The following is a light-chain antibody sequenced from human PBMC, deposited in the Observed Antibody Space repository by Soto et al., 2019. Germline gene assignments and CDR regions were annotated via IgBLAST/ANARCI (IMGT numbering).Light chain of an antibody. CDR1: SSDIGAYNY. CDR3: SSYAGSNIVV. CDR2: EVS. V-gene: IGLV2-8*01. Sequence: QSALTQPPSASGSPGQSVTISCTGTSSDIGAYNYVSGYQHHPGKAPKFMIYEVSERPSGVPDRFSGSKSGNTASLTVSGLQAEDEADYYCSSYAGSNIVVFGGGTKLTVL. J-gene: IGLJ2*01.